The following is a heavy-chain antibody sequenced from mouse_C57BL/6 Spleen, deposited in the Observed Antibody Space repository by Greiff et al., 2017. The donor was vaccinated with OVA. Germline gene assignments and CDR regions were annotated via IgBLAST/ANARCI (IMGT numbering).Heavy chain of an antibody. CDR2: IWSGGST. J-gene: IGHJ4*01. CDR3: ARRAVVDAMDY. V-gene: IGHV2-2*01. CDR1: GFSLTSYG. D-gene: IGHD1-1*01. Sequence: VKLMESGPGLVQPSQSLSITCTVSGFSLTSYGVHWVRQSPGKGLAWLGVIWSGGSTDYNAAFISRLSISKDNSKSQVFFKMNSLQADDTAIYYCARRAVVDAMDYWGQGTSVTVSS.